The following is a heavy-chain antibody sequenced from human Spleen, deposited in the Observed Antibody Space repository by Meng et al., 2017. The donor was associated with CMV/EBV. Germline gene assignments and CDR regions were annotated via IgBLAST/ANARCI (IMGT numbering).Heavy chain of an antibody. CDR2: ISYDGTNE. J-gene: IGHJ4*02. V-gene: IGHV3-30*04. CDR3: ARPGHCTSSGCRYYFDY. CDR1: FTFGDYA. Sequence: FTFGDYAMHWVRQAPGKGLEWVAVISYDGTNEFYADSVKGQFTVSRDNSKNTLYLQMNSLRPEDTAMYFCARPGHCTSSGCRYYFDYWGQGTLVTVSS. D-gene: IGHD2-2*01.